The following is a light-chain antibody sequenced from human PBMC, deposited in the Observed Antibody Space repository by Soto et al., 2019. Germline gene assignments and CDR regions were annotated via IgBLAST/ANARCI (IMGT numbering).Light chain of an antibody. CDR3: QQYDNLMYT. Sequence: DIQMTQSPSSLSASVGDRVTITCQASQDITNYLNWYQQKPGQAPKLLIYDASNLETGVPSRFSGSVSGTDFTFTISSLQPEDIATYYCQQYDNLMYTFGQGTKLEIK. CDR1: QDITNY. CDR2: DAS. J-gene: IGKJ2*01. V-gene: IGKV1-33*01.